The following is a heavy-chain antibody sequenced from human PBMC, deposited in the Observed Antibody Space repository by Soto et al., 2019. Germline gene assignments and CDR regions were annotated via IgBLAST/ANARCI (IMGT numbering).Heavy chain of an antibody. CDR3: AREYCSSTSCYWGWFDP. CDR1: GFTFSSYE. D-gene: IGHD2-2*01. Sequence: AGGSLRLSCAASGFTFSSYEMNWVRQAPGKGLEWVSYISSSGSTIYYADSVKGRFTISRDNAKNSLYLQMNSLRAEDTAVYYCAREYCSSTSCYWGWFDPWGQGTLVTVSS. V-gene: IGHV3-48*03. J-gene: IGHJ5*02. CDR2: ISSSGSTI.